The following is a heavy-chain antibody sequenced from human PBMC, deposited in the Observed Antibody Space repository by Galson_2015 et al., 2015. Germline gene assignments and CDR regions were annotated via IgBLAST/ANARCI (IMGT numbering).Heavy chain of an antibody. CDR2: IYWDDDK. CDR1: GFSLSTRGAG. Sequence: PALVQATQTLTLTCTFSGFSLSTRGAGVGWIRQPPGKALEWLSLIYWDDDKRYSPSLKSRLTITKDTSNNQVVLTMSNMHPVDTATYYCAHSPRNYGDYDYWYFDLWGRGTLVTVSS. CDR3: AHSPRNYGDYDYWYFDL. V-gene: IGHV2-5*02. D-gene: IGHD4-17*01. J-gene: IGHJ2*01.